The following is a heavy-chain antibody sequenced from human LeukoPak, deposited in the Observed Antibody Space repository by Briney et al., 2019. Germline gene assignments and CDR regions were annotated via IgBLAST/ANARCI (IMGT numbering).Heavy chain of an antibody. CDR1: EFTFGDHA. CDR3: ARGPIQQWLYNGMDV. CDR2: IRSRAYGGTT. V-gene: IGHV3-49*04. J-gene: IGHJ6*02. D-gene: IGHD5-18*01. Sequence: QPGRPLRLSCTASEFTFGDHAMSWVRQAPGKGLEWVGFIRSRAYGGTTEYAPAVKGRFLISRDDSKSIACLHMNSLKTEDTAVYYCARGPIQQWLYNGMDVWGQGTTVSVSS.